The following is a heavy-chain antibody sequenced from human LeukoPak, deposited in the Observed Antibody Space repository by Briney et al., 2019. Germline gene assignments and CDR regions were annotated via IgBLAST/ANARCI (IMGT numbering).Heavy chain of an antibody. D-gene: IGHD7-27*01. CDR2: ISWNSGSI. Sequence: GRSLRLSCAASGFTFDDYAMHWVRQAPGKGLEWVSGISWNSGSIGYADSVKGRFTISRDNAKNSLYLQMSSLRAEDKALYYCARRLSNTWAFDYWGQGTLVTVSS. CDR1: GFTFDDYA. V-gene: IGHV3-9*01. CDR3: ARRLSNTWAFDY. J-gene: IGHJ4*02.